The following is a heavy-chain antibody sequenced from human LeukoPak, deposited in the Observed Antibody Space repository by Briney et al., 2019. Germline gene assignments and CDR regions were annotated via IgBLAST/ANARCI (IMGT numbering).Heavy chain of an antibody. Sequence: SVKVSCKASGGTFSSYAISWVRQAPGQGLEWMGGIIPIFGTANYAQKSQGRVTITADESTSTAYMELSSLRSEDTAVYYCARPGNSGSSLYYFDYWGQGTLVTVSS. CDR1: GGTFSSYA. V-gene: IGHV1-69*13. CDR3: ARPGNSGSSLYYFDY. D-gene: IGHD1-26*01. CDR2: IIPIFGTA. J-gene: IGHJ4*02.